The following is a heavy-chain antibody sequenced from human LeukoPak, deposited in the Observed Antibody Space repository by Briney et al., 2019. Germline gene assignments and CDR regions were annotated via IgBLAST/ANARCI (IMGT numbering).Heavy chain of an antibody. CDR2: IYTSGST. J-gene: IGHJ6*02. V-gene: IGHV4-4*07. CDR3: ARSKAGSTSEYYYYGMDV. D-gene: IGHD2-2*01. CDR1: GGSISSYY. Sequence: SETLSLTCTVSGGSISSYYWSWIRQPAGKGLEWIGRIYTSGSTNYNPSLKSRVTISVDTSKNQFSLKLSSVTAADTAVYYCARSKAGSTSEYYYYGMDVWGQGTTVTVSS.